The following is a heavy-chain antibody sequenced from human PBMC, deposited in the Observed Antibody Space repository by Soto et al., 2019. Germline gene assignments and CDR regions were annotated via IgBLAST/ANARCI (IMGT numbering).Heavy chain of an antibody. D-gene: IGHD2-2*01. CDR1: GGSISSGGYY. CDR3: AREDIVVVPAAMPGAFDI. CDR2: IYYSGST. Sequence: PSETLSLTCTFSGGSISSGGYYWSWIRQHPGKGLEWIGYIYYSGSTYYNPSLKSRVTISVDTSKNQFSLKLSSVTAADTAVYYCAREDIVVVPAAMPGAFDIWGQGTMVTVSS. V-gene: IGHV4-31*03. J-gene: IGHJ3*02.